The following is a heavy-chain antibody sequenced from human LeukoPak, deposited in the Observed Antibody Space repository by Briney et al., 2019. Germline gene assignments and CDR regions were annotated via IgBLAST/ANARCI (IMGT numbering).Heavy chain of an antibody. CDR3: ARDNREQQLVHPTFDC. D-gene: IGHD6-13*01. V-gene: IGHV3-30-3*01. Sequence: GRSLRLSCAASGFTFSSYAMHWVRQAPGKGLEWVAVISYDGSNKYYADSVKGRFTISRDNSKNTLYLQMNSLNAEDTAVYYCARDNREQQLVHPTFDCWGQGTLVTVSS. CDR1: GFTFSSYA. CDR2: ISYDGSNK. J-gene: IGHJ4*02.